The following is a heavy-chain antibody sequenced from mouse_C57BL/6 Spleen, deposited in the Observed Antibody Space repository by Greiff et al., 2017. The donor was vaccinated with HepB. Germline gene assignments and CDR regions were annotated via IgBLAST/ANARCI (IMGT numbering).Heavy chain of an antibody. V-gene: IGHV1-82*01. J-gene: IGHJ4*01. CDR2: IYPGDGDT. D-gene: IGHD2-4*01. CDR3: ARRGYDYDGAMDY. CDR1: GYAFSSSW. Sequence: VQLQQSGPELVKPGASVKISCKASGYAFSSSWMNWVKQRPGKGLEWIGRIYPGDGDTNYNGKFKGKATLTADKSSSTAYMELRILTSEDSAVYFCARRGYDYDGAMDYWGQGTSVTVSS.